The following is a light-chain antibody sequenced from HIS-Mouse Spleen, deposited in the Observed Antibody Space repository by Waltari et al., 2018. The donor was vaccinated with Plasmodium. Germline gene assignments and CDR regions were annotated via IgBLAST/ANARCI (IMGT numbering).Light chain of an antibody. CDR3: YSAADNNRV. V-gene: IGLV3-27*01. CDR2: KDS. Sequence: SYELTQPSSVSVSPGQTARITCSGDVLAKKKYARWFQQKPGQAPGRVIYKDSERPSGLPERFSGSSSGTTVTLTISGAQVEDEADYYCYSAADNNRVFGGGTKLTVL. J-gene: IGLJ3*02. CDR1: VLAKKKY.